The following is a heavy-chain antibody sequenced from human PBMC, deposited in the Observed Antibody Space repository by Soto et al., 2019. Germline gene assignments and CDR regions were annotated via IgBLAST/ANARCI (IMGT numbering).Heavy chain of an antibody. D-gene: IGHD5-12*01. V-gene: IGHV1-18*01. CDR3: AKSRRGEMATD. J-gene: IGHJ4*02. CDR1: GYTFINYH. CDR2: INTYNGMT. Sequence: QVPLVQSGGEVKKPGASVTVSCKASGYTFINYHITWVRQAPGQGLEWMAWINTYNGMTDYAQRFQGRVTMTRDTSTSTAYMELRNLGPDDTAVYFCAKSRRGEMATDWGQGTLVTVSS.